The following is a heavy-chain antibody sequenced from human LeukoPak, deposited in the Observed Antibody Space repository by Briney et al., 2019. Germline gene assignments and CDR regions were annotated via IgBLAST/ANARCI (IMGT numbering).Heavy chain of an antibody. V-gene: IGHV1-18*01. J-gene: IGHJ4*02. CDR3: ARKGCFDNCYLFDY. D-gene: IGHD1-20*01. CDR1: GYTFTNYG. CDR2: ITTYNGYT. Sequence: GASVKVSCKASGYTFTNYGISWMRQAPGQGLEWMGWITTYNGYTNYAQKFQGRVTMTTDTSTSTAYMELRSLRSDDAAVYYCARKGCFDNCYLFDYWGQGTLVTVSS.